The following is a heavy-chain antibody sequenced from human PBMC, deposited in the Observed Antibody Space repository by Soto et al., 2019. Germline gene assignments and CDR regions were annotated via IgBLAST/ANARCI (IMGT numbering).Heavy chain of an antibody. V-gene: IGHV3-64D*06. CDR3: VTTGHCSGTRCSEFRDYYYGMDV. CDR1: GFTFSNYA. J-gene: IGHJ6*02. Sequence: PGGSLRLSCSASGFTFSNYALDWARQAPGQGLASVSSISSNGGSTYYSDSVKGRFTISRDNSKTALSLQMNSLRPEDTAVYYCVTTGHCSGTRCSEFRDYYYGMDVWGQGTTVTVSS. CDR2: ISSNGGST. D-gene: IGHD2-2*01.